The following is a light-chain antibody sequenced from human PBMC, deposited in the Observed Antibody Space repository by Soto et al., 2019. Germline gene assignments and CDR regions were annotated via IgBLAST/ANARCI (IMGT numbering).Light chain of an antibody. CDR3: QQYGSSPGIT. Sequence: EIVMTQSPATLSVSPGERATLSCRASQSVSSNLAWYQQKPGQAPRLLIFGASTRATGIPARFSGSGSGTKFTLTISSLQSEDFAVYYCQQYGSSPGITFGQGTRLEIK. CDR1: QSVSSN. V-gene: IGKV3-15*01. J-gene: IGKJ5*01. CDR2: GAS.